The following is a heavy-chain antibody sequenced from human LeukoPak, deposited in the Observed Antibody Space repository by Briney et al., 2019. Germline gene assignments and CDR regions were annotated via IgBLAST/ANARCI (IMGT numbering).Heavy chain of an antibody. J-gene: IGHJ6*04. CDR3: AELGITMIGGV. V-gene: IGHV3-48*04. CDR2: ISSSSSSI. CDR1: GFTFSSYN. Sequence: GGSLRLSCAASGFTFSSYNMNWVRQAPGKGLEWVSYISSSSSSIYYVDSVKGRFTISRDNAKNSLYLQMNSLSAEDTAVYYCAELGITMIGGVWGKGTTVTISS. D-gene: IGHD3-10*02.